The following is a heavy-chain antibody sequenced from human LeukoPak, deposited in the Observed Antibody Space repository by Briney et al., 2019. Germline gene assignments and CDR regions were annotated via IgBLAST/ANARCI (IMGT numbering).Heavy chain of an antibody. CDR2: ISWNSGSI. CDR3: AKDISDDYGDYEDAFDI. V-gene: IGHV3-9*01. J-gene: IGHJ3*02. D-gene: IGHD4-17*01. CDR1: GFTFDDYA. Sequence: PGGSLRLSCAASGFTFDDYAMHWVRQAPGKGLEWVAGISWNSGSIGYADSVKGRFTISRDNAKNSLYLQMNSLRAEDTALYYCAKDISDDYGDYEDAFDIWGQGTMVTVSS.